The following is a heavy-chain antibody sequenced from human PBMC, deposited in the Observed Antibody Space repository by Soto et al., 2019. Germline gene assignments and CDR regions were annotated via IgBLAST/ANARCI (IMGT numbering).Heavy chain of an antibody. D-gene: IGHD3-22*01. CDR1: GFSFRSYG. Sequence: GGSLRLSCVASGFSFRSYGMHWVRQAPGKGLEWVAVIWFDGSQKHYVDSVQGRFTVSRDNSKDTMFLEMNSLRVEDTAVYYCARFYDNTAWPAFWGQGT. J-gene: IGHJ4*02. V-gene: IGHV3-33*08. CDR3: ARFYDNTAWPAF. CDR2: IWFDGSQK.